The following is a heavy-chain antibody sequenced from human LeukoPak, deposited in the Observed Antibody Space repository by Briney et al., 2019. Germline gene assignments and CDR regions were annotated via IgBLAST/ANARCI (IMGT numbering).Heavy chain of an antibody. CDR3: ARDSGDYSKEYDGFDT. D-gene: IGHD4-11*01. CDR1: GGTFSSYA. V-gene: IGHV1-69*05. Sequence: PRASVKVSCKASGGTFSSYAISWVRQAPGQGLEWMGRIIPIFGTANYAQKFQGRVTITTDESTSTAYMELSSLRSEDTAVYYCARDSGDYSKEYDGFDTWGQGTMVTVSS. CDR2: IIPIFGTA. J-gene: IGHJ3*02.